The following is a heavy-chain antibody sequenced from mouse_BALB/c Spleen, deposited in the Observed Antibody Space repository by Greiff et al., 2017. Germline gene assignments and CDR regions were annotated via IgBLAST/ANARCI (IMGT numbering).Heavy chain of an antibody. CDR3: ARGDYEGLAY. V-gene: IGHV5-4*02. D-gene: IGHD2-4*01. CDR2: ISDGGSYT. CDR1: GFTFSDYY. Sequence: EVKLVESGGGLVKPGGSLKLSCAASGFTFSDYYMYWVRQTPEKRLEWVATISDGGSYTYYPDSVKGRFTISRDNAKNNLYLQMSSLKSEDTAMYYCARGDYEGLAYWGQGTLVTVSA. J-gene: IGHJ3*01.